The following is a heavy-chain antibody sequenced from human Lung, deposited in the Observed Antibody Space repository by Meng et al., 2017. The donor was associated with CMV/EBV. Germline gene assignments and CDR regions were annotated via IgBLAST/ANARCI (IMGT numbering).Heavy chain of an antibody. D-gene: IGHD2-21*01. CDR2: IKEDGSGQ. Sequence: GEXXTISCAASGFTFTTFWMTWVRQAPGKGLEWVANIKEDGSGQWYVDSVKGRFTISRDNAKQSVYLQMDSLRAEDTAVYYCVRYANSHYGMDVWGKGTTVTVSS. J-gene: IGHJ6*04. CDR1: GFTFTTFW. V-gene: IGHV3-7*01. CDR3: VRYANSHYGMDV.